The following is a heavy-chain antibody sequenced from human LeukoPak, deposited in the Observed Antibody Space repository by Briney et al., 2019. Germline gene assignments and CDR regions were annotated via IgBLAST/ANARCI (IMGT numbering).Heavy chain of an antibody. Sequence: GGSLRLSCAASGFSFSNYWMTWLRQAPGKGLEWVANIRGDESRKYYLDSVTGRFTISRDNAKNSLCLQMNSLRAEDTAVYYCARDANYHVSSDYYDAFDIWGQGTMVTVSS. D-gene: IGHD3-22*01. V-gene: IGHV3-7*01. J-gene: IGHJ3*02. CDR3: ARDANYHVSSDYYDAFDI. CDR1: GFSFSNYW. CDR2: IRGDESRK.